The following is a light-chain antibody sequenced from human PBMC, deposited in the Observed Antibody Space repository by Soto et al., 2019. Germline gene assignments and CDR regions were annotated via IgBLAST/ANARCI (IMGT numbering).Light chain of an antibody. CDR1: QSVSTNF. J-gene: IGKJ1*01. CDR3: QQYGRTSWT. V-gene: IGKV3-20*01. CDR2: GAS. Sequence: EIVLTQSPGTLSLSPGEGATLSCRASQSVSTNFFAWYQQKPGQAPRLLIYGASTRATGIPDRFSGSGSGTDFTLTISRLEPEDFVVYYCQQYGRTSWTFGQGTK.